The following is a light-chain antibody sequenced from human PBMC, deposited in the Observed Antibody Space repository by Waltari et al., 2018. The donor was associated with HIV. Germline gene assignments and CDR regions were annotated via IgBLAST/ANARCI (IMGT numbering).Light chain of an antibody. CDR1: SSYLRGYNY. CDR2: DVS. CDR3: CSYAGSSTYV. J-gene: IGLJ1*01. Sequence: QSALTPTASVSGSPGQSLTLSSTGTSSYLRGYNYVSWYQQHPGKATKLMIYDVSKRPSGVSNRFSGSKAGNTASLTISGLQAEDEADYYCCSYAGSSTYVFGTGTKVTVL. V-gene: IGLV2-23*02.